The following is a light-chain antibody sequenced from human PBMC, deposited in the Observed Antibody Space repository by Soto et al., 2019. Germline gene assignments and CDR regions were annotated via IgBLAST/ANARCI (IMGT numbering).Light chain of an antibody. CDR1: RSNLGAGYD. CDR2: GNT. Sequence: QSVLTQPPSVSGAPGQRVTISCTGSRSNLGAGYDVQWYQQLPGAAPRLLIFGNTNRPSGVPDRFSGSRSGTSASLAISGLQAEEEADYYCQSYDISLSVSVVFGGGTKLTVL. V-gene: IGLV1-40*01. J-gene: IGLJ2*01. CDR3: QSYDISLSVSVV.